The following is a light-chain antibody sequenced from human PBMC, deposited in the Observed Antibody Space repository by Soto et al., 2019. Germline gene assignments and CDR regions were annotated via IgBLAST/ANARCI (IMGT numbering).Light chain of an antibody. CDR2: DVT. V-gene: IGLV2-11*01. CDR1: SSDIGGHNY. J-gene: IGLJ2*01. Sequence: QSVLTQPRSVSGSPGQSVTISCTGTSSDIGGHNYVSWYQHHPGRAPQLTIYDVTKRPSGVPDRFFGSKSGNTASLTISGLRADDEADYYCCSYAGSYTLVFGGGTKVTVL. CDR3: CSYAGSYTLV.